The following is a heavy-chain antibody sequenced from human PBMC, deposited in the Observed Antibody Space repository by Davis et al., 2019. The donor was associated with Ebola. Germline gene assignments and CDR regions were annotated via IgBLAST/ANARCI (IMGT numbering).Heavy chain of an antibody. J-gene: IGHJ4*02. Sequence: SVKVSCKASGFTFTSSAVQWVRQARGQRLEWIGWIVVGSGNTNYAQKFQERVTITRDMSTSTAYMELSSLRSEDTAVYYCARESGEHTSMAKPFDYWGQGTLVTVSS. CDR3: ARESGEHTSMAKPFDY. D-gene: IGHD5-18*01. CDR1: GFTFTSSA. V-gene: IGHV1-58*01. CDR2: IVVGSGNT.